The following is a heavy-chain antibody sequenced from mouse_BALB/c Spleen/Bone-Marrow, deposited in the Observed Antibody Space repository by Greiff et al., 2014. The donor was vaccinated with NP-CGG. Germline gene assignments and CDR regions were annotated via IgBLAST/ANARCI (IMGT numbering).Heavy chain of an antibody. V-gene: IGHV1-55*01. Sequence: VKLQESGAELVKPGTSVKMSCKASGYTFTSYWMHWVKQRPGQGLEWIGDIYPGSDSTNYNEKFKSKATLTVDTSSSTAYMQLSSLTSEDSAVYYCARRDDYDDYYFAYWGQGTTLTASS. CDR1: GYTFTSYW. CDR2: IYPGSDST. J-gene: IGHJ2*01. D-gene: IGHD2-4*01. CDR3: ARRDDYDDYYFAY.